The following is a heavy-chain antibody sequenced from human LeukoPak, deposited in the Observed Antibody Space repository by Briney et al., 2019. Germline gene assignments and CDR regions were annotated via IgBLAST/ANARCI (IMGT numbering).Heavy chain of an antibody. V-gene: IGHV3-66*02. Sequence: GGSLRLSCAASGFTVSTNYMSWVRQAPGKGLEWVSVIYTGGSTYYADSVKGRFINYRDNSKNTLYLQMNSLRPEDTAVYYCARATFWSGYQRDSWYMDVWGKGTPVTVSS. J-gene: IGHJ6*03. D-gene: IGHD3-3*01. CDR2: IYTGGST. CDR3: ARATFWSGYQRDSWYMDV. CDR1: GFTVSTNY.